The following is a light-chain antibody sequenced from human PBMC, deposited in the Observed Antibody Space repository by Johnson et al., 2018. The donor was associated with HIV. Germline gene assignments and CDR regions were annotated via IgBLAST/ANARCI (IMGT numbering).Light chain of an antibody. CDR3: GTWDSSLSTFV. J-gene: IGLJ1*01. CDR1: SSTIGNNF. Sequence: QSVLTQPPSVSAAPGQKVTISCSGSSSTIGNNFVSWYQVLPGTAPKLLIYEDDKRPSGLPDRFSGSKSGTSATLGIPGLQTGYEADYYCGTWDSSLSTFVVGTGTKVTGL. V-gene: IGLV1-51*02. CDR2: EDD.